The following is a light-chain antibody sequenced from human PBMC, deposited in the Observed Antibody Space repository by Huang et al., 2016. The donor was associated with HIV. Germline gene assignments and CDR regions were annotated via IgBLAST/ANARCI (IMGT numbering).Light chain of an antibody. V-gene: IGKV1-5*01. J-gene: IGKJ2*01. CDR1: QSISSW. CDR2: DAS. CDR3: QQYNSFPYT. Sequence: DIQMTQSPSTLSASVGDRVNITCRASQSISSWLAWYQQKPGEAPKLLIYDASTLETGVPSTFSASGSGTEFTLTISSLQPDNIATYYCQQYNSFPYTFGQGTKLE.